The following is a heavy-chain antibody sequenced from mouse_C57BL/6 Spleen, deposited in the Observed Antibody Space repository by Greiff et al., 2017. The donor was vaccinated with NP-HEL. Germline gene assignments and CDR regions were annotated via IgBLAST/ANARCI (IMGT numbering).Heavy chain of an antibody. J-gene: IGHJ3*01. D-gene: IGHD2-3*01. Sequence: QVQLQQSGAELVKPGASVKMSCKASGYTFTPYPIECMKQTHGKSLEWIGNFHPYNDDTTYNEKFKGKATLTVEKSSSTVYLELSRLTSDDSAVYYCARDGYRGITCFAYWGQGTLVTVSA. CDR3: ARDGYRGITCFAY. CDR2: FHPYNDDT. V-gene: IGHV1-47*01. CDR1: GYTFTPYP.